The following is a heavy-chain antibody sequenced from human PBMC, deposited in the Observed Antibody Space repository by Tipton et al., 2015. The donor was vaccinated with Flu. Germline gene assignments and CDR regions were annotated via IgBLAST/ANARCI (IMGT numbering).Heavy chain of an antibody. V-gene: IGHV4-4*07. CDR1: GGSITGYY. J-gene: IGHJ4*02. Sequence: TLSLTCTVSGGSITGYYWSWIRQPAGKGLECIGRIYARVSTNYNPSLKSRVTMSADTSKNQFSLKLTSVTAADTAVYYCARGGGSFQFDFWGQGTLVTVSS. CDR2: IYARVST. D-gene: IGHD1-26*01. CDR3: ARGGGSFQFDF.